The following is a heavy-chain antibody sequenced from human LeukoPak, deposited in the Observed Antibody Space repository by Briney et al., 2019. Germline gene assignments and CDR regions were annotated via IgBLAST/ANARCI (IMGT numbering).Heavy chain of an antibody. CDR1: GFIFDDYA. D-gene: IGHD3-9*01. CDR3: ARGDILTTRQLDS. J-gene: IGHJ4*02. CDR2: ITRNNAIM. V-gene: IGHV3-9*01. Sequence: GGSLRLSCAASGFIFDDYAMHWVRRAPGKGLQWVSGITRNNAIMRYVDSVKGRFTISRDSAKNSLYLQMNSLRPEDTAFYYCARGDILTTRQLDSWGLGTLVTVSS.